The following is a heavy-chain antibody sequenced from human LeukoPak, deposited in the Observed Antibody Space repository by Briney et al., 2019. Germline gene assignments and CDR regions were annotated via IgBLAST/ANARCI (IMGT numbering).Heavy chain of an antibody. J-gene: IGHJ4*02. CDR3: AHGSYGPGSFDY. Sequence: SVKVSCKASGGTFNSYDISWVRQAPGQGREWMGGIIPIFGTANYAQKFQGRVTITTDESTSTAYMELSSLRSEDTAVYYCAHGSYGPGSFDYWGQGTLVTVSS. D-gene: IGHD5-18*01. CDR2: IIPIFGTA. CDR1: GGTFNSYD. V-gene: IGHV1-69*05.